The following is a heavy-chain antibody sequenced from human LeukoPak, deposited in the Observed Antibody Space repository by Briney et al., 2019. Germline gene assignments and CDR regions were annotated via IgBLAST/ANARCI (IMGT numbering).Heavy chain of an antibody. Sequence: GGSLRLSCAASGFTFSRYGMHWVRQAPGKGLEWVAVIWYDGSNKYYADSVKGRFTISRENSKNTLYLQMNSLRREDTAVYYCARDENTVATGPDYWGQGTLVTVSS. CDR3: ARDENTVATGPDY. CDR1: GFTFSRYG. V-gene: IGHV3-33*01. CDR2: IWYDGSNK. D-gene: IGHD5-12*01. J-gene: IGHJ4*02.